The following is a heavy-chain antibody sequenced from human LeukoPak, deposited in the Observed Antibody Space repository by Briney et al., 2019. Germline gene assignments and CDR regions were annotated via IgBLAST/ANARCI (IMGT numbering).Heavy chain of an antibody. J-gene: IGHJ4*02. CDR1: GITLSNYG. D-gene: IGHD3-22*01. CDR3: AKRGVVIRVILVGFHREAYYFDS. CDR2: LSGSGGGT. V-gene: IGHV3-23*01. Sequence: GGSLRLSCAVSGITLSNYGMSWVRQAPGKGLEWVAGLSGSGGGTNYADSVKGRFTISRDNSKNTLYLQMNSLRAEDTAVYFCAKRGVVIRVILVGFHREAYYFDSWGQGALVTVSS.